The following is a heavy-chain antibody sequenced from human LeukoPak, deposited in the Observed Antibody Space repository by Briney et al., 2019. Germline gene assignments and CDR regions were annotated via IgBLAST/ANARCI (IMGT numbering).Heavy chain of an antibody. V-gene: IGHV3-66*02. J-gene: IGHJ4*02. D-gene: IGHD3-3*01. CDR1: GFTVSSNY. CDR3: ARTATIFGVVTADY. CDR2: IYSGGST. Sequence: GGSLRLSCAASGFTVSSNYVSWVRQAPGKGLEWVSVIYSGGSTYYAESVKGRFTISRDNSKNTLYLQMNSLRAEDTAVYYCARTATIFGVVTADYWGQGTLVTVSS.